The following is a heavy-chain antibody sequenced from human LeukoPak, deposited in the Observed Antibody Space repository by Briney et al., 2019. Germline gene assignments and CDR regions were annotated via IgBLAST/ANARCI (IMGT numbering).Heavy chain of an antibody. V-gene: IGHV4-30-4*08. CDR2: IYYSGST. CDR3: ASYSTYYYDRSGNYSEDY. Sequence: SETLSLTCTVSGGSISSGDYYWSWIRQPPGKGLEWIGYIYYSGSTYYNPSLKSRVTISVDTSKNQFSLKLSSVPAADTAVYYCASYSTYYYDRSGNYSEDYWGQGTLVTVSS. CDR1: GGSISSGDYY. J-gene: IGHJ4*02. D-gene: IGHD3-22*01.